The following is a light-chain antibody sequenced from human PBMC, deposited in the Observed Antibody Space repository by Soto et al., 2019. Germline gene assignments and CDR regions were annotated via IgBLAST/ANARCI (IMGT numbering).Light chain of an antibody. CDR1: SSDVGAYNY. J-gene: IGLJ1*01. V-gene: IGLV2-14*01. Sequence: QSVLTQRASVSGSPGQSITISCTGTSSDVGAYNYVSWYQQHPGKAPKLIIFEVSNRPSGVSNRFSGSKSGNTASLTISGLQAEDEADYYCNSYTTSSTYVFGTGTKVTVL. CDR3: NSYTTSSTYV. CDR2: EVS.